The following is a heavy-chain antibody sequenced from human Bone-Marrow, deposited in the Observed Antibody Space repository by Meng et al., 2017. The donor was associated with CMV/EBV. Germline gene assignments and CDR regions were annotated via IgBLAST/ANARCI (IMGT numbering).Heavy chain of an antibody. Sequence: ASVKVSCKASGYTFTGYYMHWVRQAPGQGLEWMGWINPNSGGTNYAQKFQGRVTMTRDTSISTAYMELSRLRSDGTAVYYCARENVVVPAAPMDYWGQGTLVTVSS. CDR2: INPNSGGT. CDR1: GYTFTGYY. J-gene: IGHJ4*02. D-gene: IGHD2-2*01. CDR3: ARENVVVPAAPMDY. V-gene: IGHV1-2*02.